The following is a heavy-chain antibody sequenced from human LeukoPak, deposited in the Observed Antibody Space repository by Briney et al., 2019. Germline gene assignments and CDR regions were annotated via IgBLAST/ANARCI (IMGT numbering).Heavy chain of an antibody. J-gene: IGHJ4*02. CDR1: GFTFSSYW. CDR3: AKAIRGYSYGYDY. CDR2: ISGDGSST. D-gene: IGHD5-18*01. V-gene: IGHV3-74*01. Sequence: GGSLRLSCATSGFTFSSYWMHWVRQAPGEGLVWVSRISGDGSSTTYAGSVEGRFTISRDNAENSLYLQMNSLRAEDMGSYYRAKAIRGYSYGYDYWGQGTLVTVSS.